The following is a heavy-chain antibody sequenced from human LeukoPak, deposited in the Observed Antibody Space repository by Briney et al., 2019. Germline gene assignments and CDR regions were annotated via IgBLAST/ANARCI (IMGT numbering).Heavy chain of an antibody. J-gene: IGHJ6*03. V-gene: IGHV1-46*01. CDR1: GYIFTSYY. CDR3: GRDPLHYYDSGGQPLYYYMDV. D-gene: IGHD3-22*01. CDR2: INPSGGST. Sequence: ASVKVSCKASGYIFTSYYMHWVRQAPGQGLEWMGIINPSGGSTSYAQKFRGRVTMTRDTSTSTVYMELSSLRSEDTAVYYCGRDPLHYYDSGGQPLYYYMDVWGKGTTVTVSS.